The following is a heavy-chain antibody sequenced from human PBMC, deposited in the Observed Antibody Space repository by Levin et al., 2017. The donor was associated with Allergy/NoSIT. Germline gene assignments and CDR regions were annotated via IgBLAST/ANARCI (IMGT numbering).Heavy chain of an antibody. V-gene: IGHV5-10-1*01. J-gene: IGHJ6*03. CDR1: GYSFTSYW. CDR3: ARHHHHTLWFGAPKRKDYYYYYMDG. D-gene: IGHD3-10*01. CDR2: IDPSDSYT. Sequence: PGESLKISCQGSGYSFTSYWISWVRQMPGKGLEWMGRIDPSDSYTNYSPSFQGHVTISADKSISTAYLQWSSLKASDTAMYYCARHHHHTLWFGAPKRKDYYYYYMDGWGKGTTVTVSS.